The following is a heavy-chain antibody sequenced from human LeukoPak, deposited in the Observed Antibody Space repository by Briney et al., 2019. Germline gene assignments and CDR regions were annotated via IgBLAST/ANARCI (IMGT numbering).Heavy chain of an antibody. CDR3: ASLWGAVAGIDY. J-gene: IGHJ4*02. V-gene: IGHV4-39*01. Sequence: SETLSLTCTVSGGSISSSSYYWGWIRQPPGKGLEWIGSIYYSGSTYYNPSLKSRVTISVDTSKNQFSLKLSSVTAADTAVYYCASLWGAVAGIDYWGQGTLVTVSS. CDR1: GGSISSSSYY. D-gene: IGHD6-19*01. CDR2: IYYSGST.